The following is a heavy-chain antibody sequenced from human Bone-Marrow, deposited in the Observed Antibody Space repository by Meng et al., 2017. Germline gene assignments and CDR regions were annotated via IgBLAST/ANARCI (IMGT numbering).Heavy chain of an antibody. CDR3: ARSLRGYSGYDYIAFDI. CDR2: IIPIFGTA. Sequence: SVKVSCKASGGTFSSYAISWVRQAPGQGLEWMGGIIPIFGTANYAQKFQGRVTITADTSTSTAYMELSSLRSEDTAVYYCARSLRGYSGYDYIAFDIWGQGTMVTVSS. V-gene: IGHV1-69*06. D-gene: IGHD5-12*01. CDR1: GGTFSSYA. J-gene: IGHJ3*02.